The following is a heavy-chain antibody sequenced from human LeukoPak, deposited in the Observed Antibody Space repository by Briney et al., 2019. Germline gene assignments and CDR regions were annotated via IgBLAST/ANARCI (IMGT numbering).Heavy chain of an antibody. D-gene: IGHD2-2*03. J-gene: IGHJ2*01. Sequence: GGSLRLSCAASGFSFRDSYMSWIRQAPGKGLEWVSHITSSGSSIYYADSVKGRFTISRDNAKYSLNLQMNSLRAEDTAVYYCAKGGYCGSTSCYDWYFDLWGCGTLVTVSS. CDR3: AKGGYCGSTSCYDWYFDL. CDR1: GFSFRDSY. V-gene: IGHV3-11*01. CDR2: ITSSGSSI.